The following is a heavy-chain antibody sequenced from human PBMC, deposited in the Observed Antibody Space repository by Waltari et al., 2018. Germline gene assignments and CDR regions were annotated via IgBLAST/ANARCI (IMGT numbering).Heavy chain of an antibody. J-gene: IGHJ1*01. CDR2: INPNSGGT. V-gene: IGHV1-2*02. Sequence: QVQLVQSGAEVKKPGASVKVPCKASGYTFTGYYMPLVLQPPGQGLEWMGWINPNSGGTNYAQKFQGRVTMTRDTSISTAYMELSRLRSDDTAVYYCARWEATGTTSAVYFQHWGQGTLVTVSS. CDR3: ARWEATGTTSAVYFQH. D-gene: IGHD1-1*01. CDR1: GYTFTGYY.